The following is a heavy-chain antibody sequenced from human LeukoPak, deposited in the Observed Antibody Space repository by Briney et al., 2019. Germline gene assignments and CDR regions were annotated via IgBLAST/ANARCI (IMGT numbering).Heavy chain of an antibody. J-gene: IGHJ4*02. CDR2: IHSSGST. Sequence: SETLSLTCTVSDGSISSYYWSWIRQPPGKGLEWIGYIHSSGSTHYNPSLRSRVTTPLDTSKNQFSLNLSSVTAADTAVYYCARLGSYSDCWGQGTLVTVSS. V-gene: IGHV4-4*09. CDR3: ARLGSYSDC. D-gene: IGHD1-26*01. CDR1: DGSISSYY.